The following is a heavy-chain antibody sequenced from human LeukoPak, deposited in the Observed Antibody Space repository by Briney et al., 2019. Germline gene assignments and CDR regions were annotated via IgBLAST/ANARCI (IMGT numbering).Heavy chain of an antibody. D-gene: IGHD5-18*01. CDR1: GFTFSSYW. CDR2: IKQDGSVK. V-gene: IGHV3-7*05. Sequence: PGGSLRLSCAASGFTFSSYWMGWVRQAPGKGLKWVANIKQDGSVKYYVDSVKGRFTISRDNAMNSLYLQMNSLRAEDTAVYYCARDTAMVTSVDYYGMDVWGQGTTVTVSS. J-gene: IGHJ6*02. CDR3: ARDTAMVTSVDYYGMDV.